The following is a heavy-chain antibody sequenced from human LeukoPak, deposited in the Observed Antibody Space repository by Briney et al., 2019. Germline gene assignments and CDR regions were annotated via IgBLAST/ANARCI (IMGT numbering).Heavy chain of an antibody. CDR1: EFTFSSFA. J-gene: IGHJ4*02. CDR2: ISFDGVSK. CDR3: ARHDSFIPY. Sequence: GGSLRLSCAASEFTFSSFAMHWVRQAPGKGLEWVAVISFDGVSKFYADSVKGRFTISRDNSKNTLYLQMNSLRVEDTAVYYCARHDSFIPYWGQGTLVTVTS. V-gene: IGHV3-30*04. D-gene: IGHD3-16*02.